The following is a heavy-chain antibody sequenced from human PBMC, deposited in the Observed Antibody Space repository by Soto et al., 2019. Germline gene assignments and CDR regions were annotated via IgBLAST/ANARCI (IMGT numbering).Heavy chain of an antibody. J-gene: IGHJ4*02. CDR2: MNDSGSS. CDR1: GGSVSGYY. V-gene: IGHV4-34*01. Sequence: QVQLQEWGAGLLKPSETLSLTCAVSGGSVSGYYWSWIRQTPAKGLEWIGEMNDSGSSNYNPSLRLAVAMSIDMSANRISPNLKSVTAPVRAVYFAECVWVVGQGLVFEYWGQGTLVSVSS. D-gene: IGHD6-19*01. CDR3: ECVWVVGQGLVFEY.